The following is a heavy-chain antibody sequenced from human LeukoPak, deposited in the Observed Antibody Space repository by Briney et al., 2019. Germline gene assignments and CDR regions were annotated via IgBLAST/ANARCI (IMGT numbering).Heavy chain of an antibody. CDR1: GGTFSSYA. D-gene: IGHD3-3*01. J-gene: IGHJ5*02. Sequence: GSSVKVSCKASGGTFSSYAISWVRQAPGQGLEWMGGIIPIFGTANYAQKFQGRVTITADESTSTAYMELSSLRSEDTAVYYCARDLTRNDFWSGSTWFDPWGQGPLVTVSS. V-gene: IGHV1-69*01. CDR3: ARDLTRNDFWSGSTWFDP. CDR2: IIPIFGTA.